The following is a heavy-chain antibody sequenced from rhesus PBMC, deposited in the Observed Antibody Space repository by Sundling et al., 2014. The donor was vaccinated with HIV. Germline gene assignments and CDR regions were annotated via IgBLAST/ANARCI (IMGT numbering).Heavy chain of an antibody. Sequence: QVQLQESGPGLVKPSETLSLTCAVSGRSITSSFWSWIRQPPGKGLEWIGYIHGRGTSTDYNPSLKSRVTVSTDTSKNQLSLKLSSVTAADTAVYYCVGTGVLATFDYWGPGVLVTVSS. V-gene: IGHV4-160*01. D-gene: IGHD2-15*01. CDR3: VGTGVLATFDY. J-gene: IGHJ4*01. CDR1: GRSITSSF. CDR2: IHGRGTST.